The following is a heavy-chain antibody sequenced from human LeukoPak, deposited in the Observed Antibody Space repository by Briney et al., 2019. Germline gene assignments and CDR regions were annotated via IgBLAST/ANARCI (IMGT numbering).Heavy chain of an antibody. D-gene: IGHD3-3*01. J-gene: IGHJ4*02. Sequence: QAGGSLRLSCEASGFTFSSYSMNWVRQAPGKGLEWVSAISGSGGSTYYADSVKGRFTISRDNSKNTLYLQMNSLRAEDTAVYYCAKDRDFWSGYYGYWGQGTLVTVSS. V-gene: IGHV3-23*01. CDR1: GFTFSSYS. CDR3: AKDRDFWSGYYGY. CDR2: ISGSGGST.